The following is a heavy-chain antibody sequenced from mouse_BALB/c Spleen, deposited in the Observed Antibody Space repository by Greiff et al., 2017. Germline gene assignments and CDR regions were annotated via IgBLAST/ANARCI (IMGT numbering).Heavy chain of an antibody. Sequence: EVMLVESGGGLVQPGGSLKLSCAASGFTFSSYGMSWVRQTPDKRLELVATINSNGGSTYYPDSVKGRFTISRDNAKNTLYLQMSSLKSEDTAMYYCARDRSLLRLHYFDYWGQGTTLTVSS. CDR2: INSNGGST. CDR1: GFTFSSYG. CDR3: ARDRSLLRLHYFDY. J-gene: IGHJ2*01. V-gene: IGHV5-6-3*01. D-gene: IGHD1-2*01.